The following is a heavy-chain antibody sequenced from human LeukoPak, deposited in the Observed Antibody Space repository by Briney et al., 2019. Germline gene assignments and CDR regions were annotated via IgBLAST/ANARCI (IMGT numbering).Heavy chain of an antibody. CDR3: ARLRWLQSGY. V-gene: IGHV1-69*04. Sequence: ASVKVSCKASGGTFSSYAISWVRQAPGQGLEWMGRITPILGIANYAQKFQGRVTITADKSTSTAYMELSSLRSKDTAVYYCARLRWLQSGYWGQGTLVTVSS. D-gene: IGHD5-12*01. CDR2: ITPILGIA. CDR1: GGTFSSYA. J-gene: IGHJ4*02.